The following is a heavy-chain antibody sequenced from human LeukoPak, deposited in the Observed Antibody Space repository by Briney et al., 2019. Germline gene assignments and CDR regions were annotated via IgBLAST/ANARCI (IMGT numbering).Heavy chain of an antibody. CDR3: ATTPRDWIQLWLRPYFDF. D-gene: IGHD5-18*01. J-gene: IGHJ4*02. CDR1: GFIFSNDA. V-gene: IGHV3-30*02. Sequence: PGGSLRLSCAASGFIFSNDAMHWVRQAPGKGLEWVAFIWFDGSNKHYADSVKGRFTISRDNSEDTLYLQMNSLRAEDTAMYYCATTPRDWIQLWLRPYFDFWGLGTLVTVSS. CDR2: IWFDGSNK.